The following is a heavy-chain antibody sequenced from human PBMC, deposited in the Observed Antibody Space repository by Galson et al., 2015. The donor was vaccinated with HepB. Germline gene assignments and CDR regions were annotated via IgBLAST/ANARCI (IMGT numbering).Heavy chain of an antibody. CDR1: GGTSSSYA. CDR2: IIHIGGRA. D-gene: IGHD4-17*01. CDR3: ARYLTTVSTSSSGMDV. J-gene: IGHJ6*02. V-gene: IGHV1-69*13. Sequence: SVKVSCKASGGTSSSYAISWVRQAPGQGLEWMGGIIHIGGRANYAQKFKGRVMITADDSTSKVYMELSSLRSEDTAVYYCARYLTTVSTSSSGMDVWGQGTTVTVSS.